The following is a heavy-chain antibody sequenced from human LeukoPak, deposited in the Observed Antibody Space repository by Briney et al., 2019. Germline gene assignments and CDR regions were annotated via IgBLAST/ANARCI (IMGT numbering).Heavy chain of an antibody. CDR1: GGSISSGGYY. V-gene: IGHV4-30-2*01. CDR2: IYHSGST. Sequence: SETLSLTCTVSGGSISSGGYYWSWIRQPPGKGLEWIGYIYHSGSTYYNPSLKSRVNISVDRSKNQFSLKLRSVTAADTAVYYCASSDLVTTIFDFDSWGQGTLVNVSS. CDR3: ASSDLVTTIFDFDS. D-gene: IGHD5-12*01. J-gene: IGHJ4*02.